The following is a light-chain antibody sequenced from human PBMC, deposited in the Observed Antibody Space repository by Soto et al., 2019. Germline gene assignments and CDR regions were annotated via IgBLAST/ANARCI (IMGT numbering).Light chain of an antibody. CDR1: QSISSW. CDR3: QQYSTDPWT. CDR2: DAS. V-gene: IGKV1-5*01. J-gene: IGKJ1*01. Sequence: DIRMTRSPSTLSASVGDIVTITCRSSQSISSWLAWYQQKPGKAPKVLIFDASSLESGVPSRFSGSGSETEFTLTISSLQPDDFETYYCQQYSTDPWTFGQGTKVDIK.